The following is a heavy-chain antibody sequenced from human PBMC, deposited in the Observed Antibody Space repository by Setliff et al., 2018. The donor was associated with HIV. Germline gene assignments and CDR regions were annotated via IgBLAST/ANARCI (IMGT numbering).Heavy chain of an antibody. CDR3: ARGQDGSGSGGAFDI. Sequence: SVKVSCKTSGYIFGTYDINWVRQAPGQGLEWVGGIIPILDIANYAQRFQDRVTITADKSTSTAYMELTTLRSEDTAVYYCARGQDGSGSGGAFDIWAQGTMVT. V-gene: IGHV1-69*10. D-gene: IGHD3-10*01. J-gene: IGHJ3*02. CDR2: IIPILDIA. CDR1: GYIFGTYD.